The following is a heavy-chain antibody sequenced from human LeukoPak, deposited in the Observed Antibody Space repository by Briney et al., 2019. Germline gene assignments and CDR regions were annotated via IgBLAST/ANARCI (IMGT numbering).Heavy chain of an antibody. V-gene: IGHV3-30*02. J-gene: IGHJ6*04. CDR2: IRYDGSNK. CDR3: AKDSIYYGSGNFMDV. D-gene: IGHD3-10*01. Sequence: GGSLRLSCAASGFTFSSYGMHWVRQAPGKGLEWVAFIRYDGSNKYFADSVKGRFTISRDNSKNTLYLQMSSLRPEDTAVYYCAKDSIYYGSGNFMDVWGKGNTVTISS. CDR1: GFTFSSYG.